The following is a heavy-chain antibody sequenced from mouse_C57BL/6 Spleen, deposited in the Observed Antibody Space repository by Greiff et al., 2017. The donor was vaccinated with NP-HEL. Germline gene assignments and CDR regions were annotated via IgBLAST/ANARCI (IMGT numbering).Heavy chain of an antibody. V-gene: IGHV2-2*01. CDR3: ARNERHYYGSSYNYAMDY. CDR1: GFSLTSYG. CDR2: IWSGGST. J-gene: IGHJ4*01. D-gene: IGHD1-1*01. Sequence: VQLQQSGPGLVQPSQSLSITCTVSGFSLTSYGVHWVRQSPGKGLEWLGVIWSGGSTDYNAAFISRLSISKDNSKSQVFFKMNSLQADDTAIYYCARNERHYYGSSYNYAMDYWGQGTSVTVSS.